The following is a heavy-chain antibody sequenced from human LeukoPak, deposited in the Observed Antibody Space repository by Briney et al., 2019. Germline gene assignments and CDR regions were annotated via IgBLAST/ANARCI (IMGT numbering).Heavy chain of an antibody. D-gene: IGHD3-10*01. Sequence: GASVKVSCKASGYTFTSYDISWVRQAPGQGLEWMGRIIPILGIANYAQKFQGRVTITADKSTSTAYMELSSLRSEDTAVYYCARDQGYGSGSYIDYYYGMDVWGQGTTVTVSS. CDR1: GYTFTSYD. CDR3: ARDQGYGSGSYIDYYYGMDV. J-gene: IGHJ6*02. CDR2: IIPILGIA. V-gene: IGHV1-69*04.